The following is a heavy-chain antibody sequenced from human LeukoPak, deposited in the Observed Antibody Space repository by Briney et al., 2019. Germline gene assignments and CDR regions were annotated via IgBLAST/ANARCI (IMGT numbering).Heavy chain of an antibody. V-gene: IGHV4-59*08. D-gene: IGHD3-3*01. J-gene: IGHJ4*02. Sequence: PSETLSLTCTVSGGSISSYWWSWIRQPPGKGLEWIGYIYYSGSISYNPSLKSRVTISVDTSKNQFSLKLSSVTAADTAVYYCARLGAGPTYYDFWSGYSSFYFDYWGQGTLVAVSS. CDR1: GGSISSYW. CDR2: IYYSGSI. CDR3: ARLGAGPTYYDFWSGYSSFYFDY.